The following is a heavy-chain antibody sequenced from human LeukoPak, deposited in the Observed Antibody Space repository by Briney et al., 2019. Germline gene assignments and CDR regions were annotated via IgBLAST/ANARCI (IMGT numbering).Heavy chain of an antibody. CDR2: IIPILGIA. J-gene: IGHJ6*02. D-gene: IGHD6-13*01. CDR1: GYTFTGYY. CDR3: ARVGIAAAGANYYYYYGMDV. V-gene: IGHV1-69*04. Sequence: GASVKVSCKASGYTFTGYYMHWVRQAPGQGLEWMGRIIPILGIANYAQKFQGRVTITADKSTSTAYMELSSLRSEDTAVYYCARVGIAAAGANYYYYYGMDVWGQGTTVTVSS.